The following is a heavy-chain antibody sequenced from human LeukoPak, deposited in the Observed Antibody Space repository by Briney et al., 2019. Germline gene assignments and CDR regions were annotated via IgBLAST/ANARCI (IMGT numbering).Heavy chain of an antibody. D-gene: IGHD5-12*01. Sequence: PGGSLRLSCAASGFTFRSYGMHWVRQAPGKGLEWVAVVWYDGNYKYYADSVKGRFIISRDNSKNTLYLQMNSLRAEDTAVYYCARDGYQSHNWFDPWGQGTLVTVSS. J-gene: IGHJ5*02. CDR2: VWYDGNYK. CDR1: GFTFRSYG. V-gene: IGHV3-33*01. CDR3: ARDGYQSHNWFDP.